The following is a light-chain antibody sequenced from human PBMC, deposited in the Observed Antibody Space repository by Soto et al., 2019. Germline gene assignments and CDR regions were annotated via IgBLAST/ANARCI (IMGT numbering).Light chain of an antibody. V-gene: IGKV3-20*01. CDR1: QSVGSTY. CDR2: GVS. Sequence: EIVLTQSPGTLTLSPGERATLSCRASQSVGSTYLAWYQQKPGQAPKLLIYGVSSRATGIPDSFSGSGSGTDFTLTISRLEPEDFAVYYCQHYGTSPLTFGPGTKV. CDR3: QHYGTSPLT. J-gene: IGKJ3*01.